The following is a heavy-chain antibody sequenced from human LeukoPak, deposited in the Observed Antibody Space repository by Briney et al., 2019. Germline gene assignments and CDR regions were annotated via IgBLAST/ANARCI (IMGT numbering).Heavy chain of an antibody. V-gene: IGHV3-30*04. J-gene: IGHJ6*02. D-gene: IGHD6-19*01. CDR1: GFTFSNYA. CDR2: LSYDGSSNK. Sequence: GRSLRLSCAASGFTFSNYAMHWVRQAPGKGLEWVAVLSYDGSSNKYYADSVKGRFTISRDNSKNTLYLQMNSLRPEDTAVYYCASDNQISSGLYDMDVWGQGTTVTVSS. CDR3: ASDNQISSGLYDMDV.